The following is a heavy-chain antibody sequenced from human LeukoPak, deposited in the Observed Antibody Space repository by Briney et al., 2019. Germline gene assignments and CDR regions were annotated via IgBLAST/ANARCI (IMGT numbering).Heavy chain of an antibody. CDR1: GFTLSNYG. J-gene: IGHJ4*02. CDR2: ISCSGGST. Sequence: PGGSLRLSCAVSGFTLSNYGMSWVRQAPGKGLEWVAGISCSGGSTNYADSVKGRFTISRDNPRNTLYLQMNSLRVEDTAVYFCAKRGVVIRVILVGFHKEAYYFDSWGQGALVTVSS. D-gene: IGHD3-22*01. V-gene: IGHV3-23*01. CDR3: AKRGVVIRVILVGFHKEAYYFDS.